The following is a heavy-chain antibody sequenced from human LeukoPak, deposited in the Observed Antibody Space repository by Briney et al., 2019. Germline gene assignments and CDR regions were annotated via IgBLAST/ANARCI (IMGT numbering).Heavy chain of an antibody. CDR1: GGSISSGYW. CDR2: IHHSGST. D-gene: IGHD2/OR15-2a*01. Sequence: SGTLSLTCDVSGGSISSGYWWSWVRQLPGKGLEWIGEIHHSGSTNYNPSLKSRVTISVDKSKNQFSVMLTPVTAADTAVYYCVRNAYYSADYWGQGTLVTVSS. CDR3: VRNAYYSADY. J-gene: IGHJ4*02. V-gene: IGHV4-4*02.